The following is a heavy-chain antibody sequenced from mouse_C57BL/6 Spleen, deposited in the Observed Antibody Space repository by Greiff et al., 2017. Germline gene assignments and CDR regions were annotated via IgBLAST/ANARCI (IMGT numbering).Heavy chain of an antibody. CDR2: ISDGGSYT. V-gene: IGHV5-4*01. J-gene: IGHJ3*01. D-gene: IGHD1-1*01. CDR1: GFTFSSYA. Sequence: EVQLQESGGGLVKPGGSLKLSCAASGFTFSSYAMSWVRQTPEKRLEWVATISDGGSYTYYPDNVKGRFTISRDNAKNNLYLQMSHLKSEDTAMYYCARDTYYGSSYEGFAYWGQGTLVTVSA. CDR3: ARDTYYGSSYEGFAY.